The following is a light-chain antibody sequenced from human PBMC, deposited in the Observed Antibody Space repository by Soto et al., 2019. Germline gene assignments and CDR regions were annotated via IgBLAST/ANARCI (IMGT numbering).Light chain of an antibody. CDR2: DIS. CDR3: QLYSRSPRQIT. Sequence: EIVLTQSPATLSVSPGERATLSCRAIQSVDNYLAWYQQKPGQAPRLVIFDISNRATGIPDRFSGSGSGTDCTLTISRLEPEDFAVYYCQLYSRSPRQITFGQGTRLEIK. J-gene: IGKJ5*01. V-gene: IGKV3-20*01. CDR1: QSVDNY.